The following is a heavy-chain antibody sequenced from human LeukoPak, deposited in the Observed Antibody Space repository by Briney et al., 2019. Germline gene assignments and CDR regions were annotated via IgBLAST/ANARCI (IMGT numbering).Heavy chain of an antibody. V-gene: IGHV3-23*01. CDR2: ISNSGTTT. J-gene: IGHJ4*02. CDR3: AKVQDPIVVVPAAMGLSDY. D-gene: IGHD2-2*01. CDR1: GFTFNTYD. Sequence: GESLRLSCAASGFTFNTYDMSWVRQAPGKGLEWVSIISNSGTTTYYADSVEGRFTVSRDNSKNTLYLQMNSLRAEDTAVYYCAKVQDPIVVVPAAMGLSDYWGQGTLVTVSS.